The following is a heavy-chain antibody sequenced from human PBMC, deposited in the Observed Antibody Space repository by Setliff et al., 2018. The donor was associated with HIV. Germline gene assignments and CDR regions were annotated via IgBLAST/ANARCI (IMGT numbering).Heavy chain of an antibody. CDR2: INTNTGNP. J-gene: IGHJ4*02. CDR1: GYTFTSYA. Sequence: GASVKVSCKASGYTFTSYAMNWVRQAPGQGLEWMGWINTNTGNPTYAQGFTGRFVFSLDTSVSTAYLQIRSLKAEDTAVYYCARTPLISGWYKSGHYFDYWGQGTLVTVSS. V-gene: IGHV7-4-1*02. CDR3: ARTPLISGWYKSGHYFDY. D-gene: IGHD6-19*01.